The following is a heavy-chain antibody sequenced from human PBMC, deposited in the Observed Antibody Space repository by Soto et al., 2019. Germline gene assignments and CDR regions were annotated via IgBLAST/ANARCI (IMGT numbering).Heavy chain of an antibody. CDR3: AKVAYSSGWYQAFDI. J-gene: IGHJ3*02. D-gene: IGHD6-19*01. CDR1: GFTFSSYG. CDR2: ISDDGSNK. Sequence: PGGSLRLSCAASGFTFSSYGMHWVRHAPGKGLEWVAVISDDGSNKYYADSVKGRFTISRDNSKNTLYLQMNSLRAEDTAVYYCAKVAYSSGWYQAFDIWGQGTMVTVS. V-gene: IGHV3-30*18.